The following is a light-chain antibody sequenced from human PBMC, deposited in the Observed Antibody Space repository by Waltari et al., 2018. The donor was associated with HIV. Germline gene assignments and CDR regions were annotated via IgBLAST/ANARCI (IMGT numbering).Light chain of an antibody. CDR1: KGDVHAYDL. CDR3: CSFTGRKSLI. CDR2: EVN. V-gene: IGLV2-23*02. J-gene: IGLJ2*01. Sequence: QSALTQPASVSGSPGHPRTRSCIGTKGDVHAYDLVPWSQHPPAQAPNLIIYEVNKPPYGVYDCFYSSKSGNTASLTLSGLQAEDEANYYCCSFTGRKSLIFGGGTKLTVL.